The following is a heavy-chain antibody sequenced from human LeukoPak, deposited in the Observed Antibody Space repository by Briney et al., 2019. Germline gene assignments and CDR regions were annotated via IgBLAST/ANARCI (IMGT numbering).Heavy chain of an antibody. V-gene: IGHV4-39*01. D-gene: IGHD3-10*01. J-gene: IGHJ5*02. CDR1: GDSISSTSHY. Sequence: SETLSLTCTVSGDSISSTSHYWGWIRQPPRKGLEWLGRIYYSWSNYYNPSLKSRVTISVDTSKDQVSLKLSSVTAADTSVYYCARRWGTVVRGVFVAVGFDPWGQGTLVTVSS. CDR3: ARRWGTVVRGVFVAVGFDP. CDR2: IYYSWSN.